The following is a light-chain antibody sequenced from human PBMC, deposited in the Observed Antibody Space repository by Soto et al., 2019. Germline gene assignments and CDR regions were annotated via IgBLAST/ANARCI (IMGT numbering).Light chain of an antibody. CDR1: QSISGW. CDR3: QHYSGFSRT. CDR2: NAF. J-gene: IGKJ1*01. V-gene: IGKV1-5*01. Sequence: DIPLTQSPSTLSASVGDRVTITCRASQSISGWLAWYQQKPGQAPKLLIYNAFILESGVPSRFSGSGSGTEFTLTISTLQPDDFATYFCQHYSGFSRTFGQGTKVEIK.